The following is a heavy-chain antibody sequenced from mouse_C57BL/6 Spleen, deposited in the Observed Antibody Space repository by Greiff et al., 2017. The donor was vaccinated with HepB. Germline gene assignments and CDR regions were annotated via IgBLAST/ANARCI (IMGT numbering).Heavy chain of an antibody. J-gene: IGHJ2*01. Sequence: QVQLQQPGAELVKPGASVKMSCKASGYTFTSYWITWVKQRPGQGLEWIGDIYPGSGSTNYNEKFKSKATLTVDTSSSTAYMQLSSLTSEDSAVYYCEAYYYGSSGPYFDYWGQGTTLTVSS. CDR3: EAYYYGSSGPYFDY. D-gene: IGHD1-1*01. CDR1: GYTFTSYW. V-gene: IGHV1-55*01. CDR2: IYPGSGST.